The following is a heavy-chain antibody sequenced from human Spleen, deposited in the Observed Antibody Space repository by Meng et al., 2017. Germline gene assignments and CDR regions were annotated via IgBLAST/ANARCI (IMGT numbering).Heavy chain of an antibody. Sequence: QRLDWGPGLSNASYHLSLTFTVFGGSVTCAFYWSWIRQYPGKCLEWIGNIYYSGSTQYNPSLKSLVTISVDRSKEQFSLKLNSVTAADTAVYYCARYYGSGSYYNRLGYFDYWGQGTLVTVSS. J-gene: IGHJ4*02. CDR3: ARYYGSGSYYNRLGYFDY. D-gene: IGHD3-10*01. V-gene: IGHV4-31*01. CDR1: GGSVTCAFY. CDR2: IYYSGST.